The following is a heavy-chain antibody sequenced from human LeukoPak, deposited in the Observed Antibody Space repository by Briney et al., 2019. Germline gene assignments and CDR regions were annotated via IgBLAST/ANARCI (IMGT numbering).Heavy chain of an antibody. CDR3: AKDRYSSGWYYFDY. D-gene: IGHD6-19*01. CDR1: GFTFSSYG. J-gene: IGHJ4*02. V-gene: IGHV3-30*18. Sequence: PGGSLRLSCAASGFTFSSYGMHWVRQAPGKGLEWVADISYDGSNKYYAESVTGRFTITRDNSKNTLYLQMNSLRAEDTAVYYCAKDRYSSGWYYFDYWGQGTLVTVSS. CDR2: ISYDGSNK.